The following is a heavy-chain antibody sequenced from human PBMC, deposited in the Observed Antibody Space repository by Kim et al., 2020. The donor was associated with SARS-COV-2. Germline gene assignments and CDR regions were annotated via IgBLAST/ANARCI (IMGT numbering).Heavy chain of an antibody. Sequence: SETLSLTCTVSGGSISSSSYYWGWIRQPPGKGLEWIGSIYYSGSTYYNPSLKSRVTISVDTPKNQFSLKLSSVTAADTAVYYCAGPKKWQLVLGSNWFDPWGQGTRVTVSS. CDR1: GGSISSSSYY. D-gene: IGHD6-13*01. CDR3: AGPKKWQLVLGSNWFDP. J-gene: IGHJ5*02. CDR2: IYYSGST. V-gene: IGHV4-39*01.